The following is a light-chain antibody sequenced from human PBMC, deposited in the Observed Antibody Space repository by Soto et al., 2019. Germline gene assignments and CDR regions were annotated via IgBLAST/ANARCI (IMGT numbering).Light chain of an antibody. CDR3: QKSYNTCT. CDR2: AAS. J-gene: IGKJ5*01. V-gene: IGKV1-39*01. CDR1: QSISSY. Sequence: DIQMTQSPSSLAASVGDRVTITCRASQSISSYLNWYQQKPGKAPKLLIYAASSLQSGVPSRFSGSGSGTDFTLTISRLQPEDFATYYCQKSYNTCTFGQGTRLEIK.